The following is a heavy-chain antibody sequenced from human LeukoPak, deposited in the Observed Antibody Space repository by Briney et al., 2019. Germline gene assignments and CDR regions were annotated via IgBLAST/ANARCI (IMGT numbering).Heavy chain of an antibody. D-gene: IGHD6-13*01. CDR1: GVSMRGHY. CDR3: ATRPADSTWYGVFDI. CDR2: VDHSGTT. J-gene: IGHJ4*02. Sequence: SETLSLTCSVSGVSMRGHYWSWIRQPPGKGLEWIGYVDHSGTTNYNPSLESRVTLSVDTSKNQFSLKLSSLTAADTALYYCATRPADSTWYGVFDIRSRGTLVTVSS. V-gene: IGHV4-59*11.